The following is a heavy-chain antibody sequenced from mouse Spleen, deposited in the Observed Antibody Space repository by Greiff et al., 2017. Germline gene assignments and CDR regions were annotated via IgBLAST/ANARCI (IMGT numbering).Heavy chain of an antibody. D-gene: IGHD1-2*01. Sequence: PGQGLEWIGNINPSNGGTNYNEKFKSKATLTVDKSSSTAYMQLSSLTSEDSAVYYCARWAITTDVWGAGTTVTVSS. CDR2: INPSNGGT. J-gene: IGHJ1*01. V-gene: IGHV1-53*01. CDR3: ARWAITTDV.